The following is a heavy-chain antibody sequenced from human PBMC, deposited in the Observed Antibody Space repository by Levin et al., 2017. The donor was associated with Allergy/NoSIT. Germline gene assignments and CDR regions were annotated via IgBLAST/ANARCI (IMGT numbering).Heavy chain of an antibody. CDR2: ISSSSSYT. CDR1: GFTFSDYY. V-gene: IGHV3-11*03. CDR3: ARSPPGEFYYYYYMDV. Sequence: PGGSLRLSCAASGFTFSDYYMSWIRQAPGKGLEWVLYISSSSSYTNYADSVKGRFTISRDNAKNSLYLQMNSLRAEDTAVYYCARSPPGEFYYYYYMDVWGKGTTVTVSS. D-gene: IGHD4-17*01. J-gene: IGHJ6*03.